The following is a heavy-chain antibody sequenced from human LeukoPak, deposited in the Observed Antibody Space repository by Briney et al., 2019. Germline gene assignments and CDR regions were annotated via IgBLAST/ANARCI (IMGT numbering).Heavy chain of an antibody. CDR1: GFTFSSYA. V-gene: IGHV3-23*01. D-gene: IGHD3-10*01. J-gene: IGHJ4*02. CDR3: AKGVVRGDLGY. Sequence: PGGSLRLSCAASGFTFSSYAMSWVRQAPGKGLEWVSAISGSGGSTYYADSVKGRFTISRDNSKNTPYLQMNSLRAEETAAYYCAKGVVRGDLGYWGQGTLVTVSS. CDR2: ISGSGGST.